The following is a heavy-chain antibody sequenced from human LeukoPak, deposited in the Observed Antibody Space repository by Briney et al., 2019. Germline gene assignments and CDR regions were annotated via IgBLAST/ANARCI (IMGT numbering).Heavy chain of an antibody. CDR1: GYTFTSYD. V-gene: IGHV1-8*01. CDR3: ARYPLPGDGDYEGY. Sequence: ASVKVSCKASGYTFTSYDINWVRQATGQGLEWMGWMNPNSGNTGYAQKLQGRVTMTTDTSTSTAYMELRSLRSDDTAVYYCARYPLPGDGDYEGYWGQGTLVTVSS. J-gene: IGHJ4*02. D-gene: IGHD4-17*01. CDR2: MNPNSGNT.